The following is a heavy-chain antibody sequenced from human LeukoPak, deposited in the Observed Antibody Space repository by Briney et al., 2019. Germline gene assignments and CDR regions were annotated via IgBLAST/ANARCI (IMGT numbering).Heavy chain of an antibody. V-gene: IGHV1-2*02. J-gene: IGHJ3*01. CDR2: TNPNTGVT. D-gene: IGHD3-22*01. CDR1: GYTFTDYY. Sequence: ASVKVSCKASGYTFTDYYIHWVRQAPEQNLEWMGWTNPNTGVTQYAQEFQVRVTMTMDKSISTAYMDLSSRTSDDTAVYYCARGLTMIIVVTPDDAFDVWGQGTMLSVSS. CDR3: ARGLTMIIVVTPDDAFDV.